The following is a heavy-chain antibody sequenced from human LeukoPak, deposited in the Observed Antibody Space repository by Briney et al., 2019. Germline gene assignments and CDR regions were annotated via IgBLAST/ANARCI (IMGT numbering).Heavy chain of an antibody. D-gene: IGHD2-15*01. V-gene: IGHV4-38-2*01. CDR3: ASDSGCYSGDYYYMGV. J-gene: IGHJ6*03. Sequence: PSETLSLTCGVSDNSISSGHFWGWIRQSPGKGLEWIGSISPNGGTYYLPSLRRRVPMSIDTSRSHVSLKLRSVTAADPDVYYCASDSGCYSGDYYYMGVWGKGTRVTVSS. CDR1: DNSISSGHF. CDR2: ISPNGGT.